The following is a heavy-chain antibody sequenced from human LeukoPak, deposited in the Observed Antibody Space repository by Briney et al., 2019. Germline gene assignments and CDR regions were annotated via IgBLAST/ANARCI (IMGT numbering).Heavy chain of an antibody. CDR1: GFTFSSYS. V-gene: IGHV3-48*04. CDR3: ARDDPRSSGWYAFDY. CDR2: ISSGSSTI. J-gene: IGHJ4*02. Sequence: PGGSLRLSCAASGFTFSSYSMNWVRQAPGKGLEWVSYISSGSSTIYYADSVKGRFTISRDNAKNSLYLQMNSLRAEDTAVYYCARDDPRSSGWYAFDYWGQGTLVTVSS. D-gene: IGHD6-19*01.